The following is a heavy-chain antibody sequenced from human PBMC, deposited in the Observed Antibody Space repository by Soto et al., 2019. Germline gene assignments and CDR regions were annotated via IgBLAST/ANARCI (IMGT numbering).Heavy chain of an antibody. J-gene: IGHJ5*02. Sequence: PGESLKISCKGSGYSFTSYWIGWVRQMPGKGLAWMGIIYPGDSDTRYSPSFQGQVTISADKTISTAYLQWSSLKASDTAMYYCARTWWDIVVVPAAMETFSHWFDPGGQGTLGTGSS. V-gene: IGHV5-51*01. CDR1: GYSFTSYW. CDR3: ARTWWDIVVVPAAMETFSHWFDP. D-gene: IGHD2-2*01. CDR2: IYPGDSDT.